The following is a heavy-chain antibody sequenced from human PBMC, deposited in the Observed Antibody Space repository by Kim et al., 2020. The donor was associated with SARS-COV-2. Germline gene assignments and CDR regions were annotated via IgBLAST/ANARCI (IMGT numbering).Heavy chain of an antibody. J-gene: IGHJ6*02. D-gene: IGHD1-26*01. CDR3: ARGRGSYSLRYYGMDV. CDR2: IIPIFGTA. CDR1: GGTFSSYA. V-gene: IGHV1-69*13. Sequence: SVKVSCKASGGTFSSYAISWVRQAPGQGLEWMGGIIPIFGTANYAQKFQGRVTITADESTSTAYMELSSLRSEDTAVYYCARGRGSYSLRYYGMDVWGQGTTVTVSS.